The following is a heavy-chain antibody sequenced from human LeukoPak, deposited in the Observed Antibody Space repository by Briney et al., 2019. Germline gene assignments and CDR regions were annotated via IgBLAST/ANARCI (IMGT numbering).Heavy chain of an antibody. CDR3: AKLDGSGSYYSGLDY. V-gene: IGHV3-23*01. CDR1: GFTFGSYA. J-gene: IGHJ4*02. Sequence: GGSLRLSCAASGFTFGSYAMSWVCQAPGKGLEWVSAISGSGDITKYGESVKGRFTISRDNSNTTVYLQMNSLRAEDTAIYYCAKLDGSGSYYSGLDYWGQGTLVTVSS. D-gene: IGHD3-10*01. CDR2: ISGSGDIT.